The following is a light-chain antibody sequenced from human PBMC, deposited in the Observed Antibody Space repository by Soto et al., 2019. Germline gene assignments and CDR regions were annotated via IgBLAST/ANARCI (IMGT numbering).Light chain of an antibody. V-gene: IGKV3-20*01. CDR2: AAS. J-gene: IGKJ1*01. Sequence: EIVLTQSPGTLSLSPGERATLSCRASQSVSNSYLAWYQQKPGQAPRLLIYAASSRATGIPDRFSGSGSGTDFTLTISRLEPEDFAVYYCQQYGTSRTFGQGTKVEIK. CDR3: QQYGTSRT. CDR1: QSVSNSY.